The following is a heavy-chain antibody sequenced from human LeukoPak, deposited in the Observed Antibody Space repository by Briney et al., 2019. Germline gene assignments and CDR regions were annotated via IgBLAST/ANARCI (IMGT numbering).Heavy chain of an antibody. V-gene: IGHV3-23*01. CDR1: VVLFSGFP. CDR3: ARGQRRHIDMAPSFDY. CDR2: ISGSGGST. Sequence: GGSLSLSCALSVVLFSGFPIRWVCQARVYGLQWVSAISGSGGSTYYAASVKGRFTISRDNSKNTLYLQMNSLRGEDTAVYSCARGQRRHIDMAPSFDYWGQGTLVTVSS. J-gene: IGHJ4*02. D-gene: IGHD5-24*01.